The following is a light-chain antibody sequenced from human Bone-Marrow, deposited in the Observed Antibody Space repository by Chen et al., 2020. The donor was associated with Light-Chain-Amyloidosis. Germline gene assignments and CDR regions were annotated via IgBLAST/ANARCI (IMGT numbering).Light chain of an antibody. V-gene: IGLV3-25*03. CDR1: ALPTKY. J-gene: IGLJ2*01. Sequence: SYELTQPPSVSVSPRQTARIPCSGDALPTKYAYWYQQKPGQAPVLVIHRDTERPSGISERFSGSSSGTTATLTISGVQAEDEADYHCQSADSSGTYEVIFGGGTKLTVL. CDR3: QSADSSGTYEVI. CDR2: RDT.